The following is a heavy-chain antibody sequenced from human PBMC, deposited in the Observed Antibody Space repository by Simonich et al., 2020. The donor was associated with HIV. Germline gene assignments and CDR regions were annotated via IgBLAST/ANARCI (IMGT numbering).Heavy chain of an antibody. CDR1: GGTFSSFA. CDR2: NTPICGTE. CDR3: ARKGGGRGVYYFDY. Sequence: QVQLVQSGAEVKKPGSSVKVSCKASGGTFSSFAISWVRKAPGLGLEWVGGNTPICGTENYAQRCQGRVTITADESTSTAYMELSSLRSEDTGIYYCARKGGGRGVYYFDYWGQGTLVTVSS. V-gene: IGHV1-69*13. D-gene: IGHD3-10*01. J-gene: IGHJ4*02.